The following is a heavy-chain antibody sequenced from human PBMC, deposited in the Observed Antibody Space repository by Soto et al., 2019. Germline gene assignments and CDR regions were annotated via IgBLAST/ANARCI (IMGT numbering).Heavy chain of an antibody. V-gene: IGHV3-23*01. CDR1: GFTFSSYA. CDR3: ADSYDFWSGYYTAPFDY. CDR2: ISGSGGST. Sequence: GGSLRLSCAASGFTFSSYAMSWVRQAPGKGLEWVSAISGSGGSTYYADSVKGRFTISRDNSKNSLYLQMNSLRAEDTAVYYCADSYDFWSGYYTAPFDYWGQGTLVTVSS. D-gene: IGHD3-3*01. J-gene: IGHJ4*02.